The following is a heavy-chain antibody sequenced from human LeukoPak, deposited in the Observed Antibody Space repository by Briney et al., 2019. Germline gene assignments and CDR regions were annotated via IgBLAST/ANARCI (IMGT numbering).Heavy chain of an antibody. J-gene: IGHJ3*02. CDR2: ISSSGSTM. Sequence: GGSLRLSCAASGFTFGDYYMGWVRQAPGKGLEWVSYISSSGSTMLYPDSVKGRFTISRDNTKKSLYLQLNSLRAGDTAVYYCARALHDAFDIWGQGTMVTVSS. V-gene: IGHV3-11*01. CDR1: GFTFGDYY. CDR3: ARALHDAFDI.